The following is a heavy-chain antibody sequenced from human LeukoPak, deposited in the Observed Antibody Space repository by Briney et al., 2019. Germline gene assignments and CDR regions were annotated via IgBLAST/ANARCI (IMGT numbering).Heavy chain of an antibody. V-gene: IGHV5-51*01. CDR1: GFSFTSYC. CDR3: ARRGYYDISGYYDY. CDR2: IYPGDSDT. D-gene: IGHD3-22*01. Sequence: GESLKISCKGSGFSFTSYCIGWVRQMPGKGLEWMGIIYPGDSDTTYSPSFQGQVTISADKSISTAYLQWSGLKASDTAMYYCARRGYYDISGYYDYWGQGTLVTVSS. J-gene: IGHJ4*02.